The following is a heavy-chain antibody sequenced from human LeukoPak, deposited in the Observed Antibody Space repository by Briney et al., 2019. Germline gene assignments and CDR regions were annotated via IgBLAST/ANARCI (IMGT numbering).Heavy chain of an antibody. CDR2: IRSSSTTI. J-gene: IGHJ4*02. CDR1: GFTFSTYS. D-gene: IGHD5-18*01. CDR3: ARVFGEGGYSFDY. V-gene: IGHV3-48*02. Sequence: GGSLRLSCAASGFTFSTYSMTWVRQAPGKGLGWVSYIRSSSTTIYYADSVKGRFTISRDNAKNSLYLQMNSLRDEDTAVYYCARVFGEGGYSFDYWGQGTLVTVSS.